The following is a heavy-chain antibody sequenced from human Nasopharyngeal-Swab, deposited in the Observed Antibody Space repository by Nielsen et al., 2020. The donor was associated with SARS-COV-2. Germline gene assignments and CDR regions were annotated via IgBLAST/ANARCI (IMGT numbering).Heavy chain of an antibody. J-gene: IGHJ6*02. Sequence: GESLNTSCAASGFTFHNYSFNWVRQPPGKGLEWVSSISSSSSYIYYADSVKGRFTISRDNAKNSLYLQMNSLRAEDTAMYYCAGDGLDYDFWSAYFMDVWGQGTTVTVSS. CDR1: GFTFHNYS. CDR3: AGDGLDYDFWSAYFMDV. V-gene: IGHV3-21*01. CDR2: ISSSSSYI. D-gene: IGHD3-3*01.